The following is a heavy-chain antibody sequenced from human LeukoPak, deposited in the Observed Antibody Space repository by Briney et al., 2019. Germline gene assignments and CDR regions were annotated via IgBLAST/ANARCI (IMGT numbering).Heavy chain of an antibody. CDR2: ISYDGNNK. V-gene: IGHV3-30-3*01. CDR1: GFICSNFA. D-gene: IGHD3-10*01. CDR3: ARGPQTLWGKGFDI. J-gene: IGHJ3*02. Sequence: GGSLRLSCAASGFICSNFALHWVRQAPGQGLEWVALISYDGNNKYYADSVKGRFTISRDNSKNTLYLQMNSLRAEDTAVYYCARGPQTLWGKGFDIWGQGTMVTVSS.